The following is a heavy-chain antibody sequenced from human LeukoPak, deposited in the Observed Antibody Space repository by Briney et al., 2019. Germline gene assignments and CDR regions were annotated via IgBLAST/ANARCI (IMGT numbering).Heavy chain of an antibody. CDR1: GFTFRSHA. CDR2: IYENGGTT. Sequence: GGSLRLSCVGSGFTFRSHAMSWVRQAPEKGLEFVSGIYENGGTTYYADSVKRRFSISRDNSKNTLYLQMDSLRGEDTAVYYCAKDFRIGYSAHFDYWGQGALVTVSS. CDR3: AKDFRIGYSAHFDY. J-gene: IGHJ4*02. V-gene: IGHV3-23*01. D-gene: IGHD2-21*01.